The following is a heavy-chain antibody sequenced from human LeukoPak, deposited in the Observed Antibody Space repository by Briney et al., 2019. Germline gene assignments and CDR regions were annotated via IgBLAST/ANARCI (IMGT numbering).Heavy chain of an antibody. J-gene: IGHJ4*02. Sequence: GGSLRLSCAASGFTFSSYSMNWVRQAPGKGLVWVSRIKSDGSGTSYADSVKDRFTISRDNAKNTLYLQMNSLRAEDTAVYYCAGGRDAYNLFLDYWGQGTLVTVSS. CDR1: GFTFSSYS. CDR3: AGGRDAYNLFLDY. CDR2: IKSDGSGT. V-gene: IGHV3-74*01. D-gene: IGHD5-24*01.